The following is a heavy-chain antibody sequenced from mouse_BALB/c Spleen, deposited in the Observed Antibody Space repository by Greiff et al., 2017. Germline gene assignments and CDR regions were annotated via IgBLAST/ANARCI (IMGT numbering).Heavy chain of an antibody. D-gene: IGHD1-2*01. CDR3: ARALLPAWFAY. Sequence: EASGFDFSRYWMSWVRQAPGKGLEWIGEINPDSSTINYTPSLKDKFIISRDNAKNTLYLQMSKVRSEDTALYYCARALLPAWFAYWGQGTLVTVSA. V-gene: IGHV4-1*02. CDR2: INPDSSTI. J-gene: IGHJ3*01. CDR1: GFDFSRYW.